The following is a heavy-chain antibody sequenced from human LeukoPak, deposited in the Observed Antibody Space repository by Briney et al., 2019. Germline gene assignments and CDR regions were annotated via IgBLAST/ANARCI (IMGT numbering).Heavy chain of an antibody. CDR3: ARGSSSGFGF. D-gene: IGHD6-19*01. Sequence: GATVKVSCKESGYTLVNYRISWVRQEPAQGREWVAWINPNKDDPRYSEKFQDRVTRTTDRSTNTAYMELRNLRSDDTAMYYCARGSSSGFGFWGQGTLVTVSS. CDR2: INPNKDDP. J-gene: IGHJ4*02. V-gene: IGHV1-18*01. CDR1: GYTLVNYR.